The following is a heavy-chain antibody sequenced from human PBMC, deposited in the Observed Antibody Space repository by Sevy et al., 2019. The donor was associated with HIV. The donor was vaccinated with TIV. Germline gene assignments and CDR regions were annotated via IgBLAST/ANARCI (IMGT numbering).Heavy chain of an antibody. CDR2: IYYTGPT. CDR1: GGSISSGLYS. Sequence: SETLSLTCAVSGGSISSGLYSWNWIRHPPGKGLEWIGYIYYTGPTYYNPSLKSRVTISVDRSKNQFSLRLSSVTAADTAVYYCARDSGDYPYYFDHWGQGTLVTVSS. V-gene: IGHV4-30-2*01. D-gene: IGHD4-17*01. CDR3: ARDSGDYPYYFDH. J-gene: IGHJ4*02.